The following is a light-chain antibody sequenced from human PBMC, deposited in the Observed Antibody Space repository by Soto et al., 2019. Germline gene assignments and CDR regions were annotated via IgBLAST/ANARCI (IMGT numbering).Light chain of an antibody. CDR1: MRDVGAYNL. CDR3: SAYTARSTLV. CDR2: EVR. V-gene: IGLV2-14*01. Sequence: QSALTQPASVSGSAGQSITISCSGTMRDVGAYNLDSWYQQHPGTAPKLIIYEVRNRPSGISSRFSGSRSGNTASLTISGLQPEDEGDYYCSAYTARSTLVFGGVTKLTVL. J-gene: IGLJ3*02.